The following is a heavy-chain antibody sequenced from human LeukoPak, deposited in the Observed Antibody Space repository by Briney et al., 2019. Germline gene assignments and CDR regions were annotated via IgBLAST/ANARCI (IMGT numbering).Heavy chain of an antibody. D-gene: IGHD6-19*01. J-gene: IGHJ6*03. CDR2: IYYSGST. CDR1: GGSISSYY. CDR3: ARAPGSAYYPYYYMDV. V-gene: IGHV4-59*01. Sequence: SETLSLTCTVSGGSISSYYWSWIRQPPGKGLEWIGHIYYSGSTNYNPSLKGRVTISVDTSKNQFSLNLNSVTAADTAEYYCARAPGSAYYPYYYMDVWGKGTTVTVSS.